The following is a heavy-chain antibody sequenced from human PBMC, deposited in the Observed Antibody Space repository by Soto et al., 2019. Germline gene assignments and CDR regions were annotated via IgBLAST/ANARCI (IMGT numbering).Heavy chain of an antibody. J-gene: IGHJ4*02. CDR1: GYTFTSYT. Sequence: QVQLEQSGAEVKKPGASVKVSCKTSGYTFTSYTLHWVRQAPGQGLEWMGWINAGNGREKYSQRFQDRVSLSTDKSATPAYMELRGLRSKDTAMYYCAGGGGGVGEASFDSWGQGTLVTVSS. CDR3: AGGGGGVGEASFDS. D-gene: IGHD3-10*01. CDR2: INAGNGRE. V-gene: IGHV1-3*01.